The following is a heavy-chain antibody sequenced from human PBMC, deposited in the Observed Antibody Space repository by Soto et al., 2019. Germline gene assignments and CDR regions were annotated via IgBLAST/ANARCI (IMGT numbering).Heavy chain of an antibody. CDR3: ARANDDGDYGAWYYGMAV. Sequence: EVQLVESGGGLVQPGGSLRLSCAASGFTFGNYWMSWVRQAPGKGLEWVANIKQDGSETYYVDSVKGRFTISRDDAKNSLYLQMNSLRAEDTAVYYCARANDDGDYGAWYYGMAVWGHGTTVTVSS. D-gene: IGHD4-17*01. J-gene: IGHJ6*02. V-gene: IGHV3-7*01. CDR2: IKQDGSET. CDR1: GFTFGNYW.